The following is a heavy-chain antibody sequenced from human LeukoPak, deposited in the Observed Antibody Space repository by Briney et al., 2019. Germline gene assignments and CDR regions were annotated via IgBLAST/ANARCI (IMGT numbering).Heavy chain of an antibody. D-gene: IGHD2-8*02. CDR3: AAGPGNWFDP. CDR1: GGSISSADYY. Sequence: SETLSLTCTVSGGSISSADYYWSWIRQPPGKGLEWIGYIYYSGSTYYNPSLKSRVTISVDTSKNQFSLKLSSVTAADTAVYYCAAGPGNWFDPWGQGTLVTVSS. J-gene: IGHJ5*02. CDR2: IYYSGST. V-gene: IGHV4-30-4*08.